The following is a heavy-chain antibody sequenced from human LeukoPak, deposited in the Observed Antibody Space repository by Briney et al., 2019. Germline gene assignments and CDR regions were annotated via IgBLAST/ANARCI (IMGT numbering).Heavy chain of an antibody. CDR3: ARYEHYYDSVGYRYGYFDV. D-gene: IGHD3-22*01. Sequence: SETLSLTCTVSGGPISSGGYYWSWIRQHPGNGLEWIGYIYYSGSTSYNPSLRSRVTISVDTSKNQFSLKLSSVTAADTAVYYCARYEHYYDSVGYRYGYFDVWGRGALVTVSS. CDR1: GGPISSGGYY. J-gene: IGHJ2*01. V-gene: IGHV4-31*03. CDR2: IYYSGST.